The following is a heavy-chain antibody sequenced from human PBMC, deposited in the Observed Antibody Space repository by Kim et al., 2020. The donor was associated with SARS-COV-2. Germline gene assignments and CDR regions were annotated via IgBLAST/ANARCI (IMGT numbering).Heavy chain of an antibody. J-gene: IGHJ5*02. CDR1: GYTFTSYA. CDR3: ARGEQWLDNKRYNWFDP. Sequence: ASVKVSCKASGYTFTSYAMHWVRQAPGQRLEWMGWINAGNGNTKYSQKFQGRVTITRDTSASTAYMELSSLRSEDTAVYYCARGEQWLDNKRYNWFDPWGQGTLVTVSS. V-gene: IGHV1-3*01. CDR2: INAGNGNT. D-gene: IGHD6-19*01.